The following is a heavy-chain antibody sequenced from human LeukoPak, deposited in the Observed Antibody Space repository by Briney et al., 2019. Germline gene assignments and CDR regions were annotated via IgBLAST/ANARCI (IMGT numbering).Heavy chain of an antibody. D-gene: IGHD3-22*01. Sequence: GGSLRLSCAASGFTFDDYAMHWVRQVPGKGLEWVSGISWNSGSIGYADSVKGRFTISRDNAKNSLYLQMNSLRAEDTALYYCAKSGNDDSSGSLYDAFDIWGQGIMVTVSS. J-gene: IGHJ3*02. CDR1: GFTFDDYA. CDR2: ISWNSGSI. CDR3: AKSGNDDSSGSLYDAFDI. V-gene: IGHV3-9*01.